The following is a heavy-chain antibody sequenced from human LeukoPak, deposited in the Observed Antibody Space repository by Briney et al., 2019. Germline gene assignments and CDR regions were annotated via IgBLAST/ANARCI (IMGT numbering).Heavy chain of an antibody. CDR3: ARDPRAFDY. J-gene: IGHJ4*02. CDR2: IYYSGST. Sequence: SQTLSLTCTVSGASISSGSYYWNWIRQPPGKGLEWIGSIYYSGSTYYNPSLKSRVTISVDTSKNQFSLKLSSVTAADTAVYYCARDPRAFDYWGQGTLVTVSS. CDR1: GASISSGSYY. V-gene: IGHV4-39*07.